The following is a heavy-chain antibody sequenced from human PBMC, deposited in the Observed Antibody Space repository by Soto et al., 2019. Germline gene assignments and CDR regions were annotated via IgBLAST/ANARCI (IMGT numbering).Heavy chain of an antibody. Sequence: SETLSLTCAVSGGSISGGVYYWSWIRQPPGKGLEWIGYIFYSGDTYYSPSLQSRVSILVDTSKNQFSLKLSSVTAADTAVYYCATVTGNAFAIWGQGTMVTVSS. D-gene: IGHD1-20*01. CDR2: IFYSGDT. J-gene: IGHJ3*02. CDR1: GGSISGGVYY. V-gene: IGHV4-30-4*01. CDR3: ATVTGNAFAI.